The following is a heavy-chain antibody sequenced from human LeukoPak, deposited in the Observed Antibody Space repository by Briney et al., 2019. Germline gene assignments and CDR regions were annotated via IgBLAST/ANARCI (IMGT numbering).Heavy chain of an antibody. CDR3: ARVRGNGWYFDL. V-gene: IGHV3-48*02. D-gene: IGHD4-23*01. Sequence: GGSLRLSCAASGFTFGSYSMNWVRQAPGKGLEWVSYISGSSSTIYYADSVKGRFTISRDNAKNSLYLQMDSLRDEDTAVYYCARVRGNGWYFDLWGRGTLVTVSS. CDR1: GFTFGSYS. J-gene: IGHJ2*01. CDR2: ISGSSSTI.